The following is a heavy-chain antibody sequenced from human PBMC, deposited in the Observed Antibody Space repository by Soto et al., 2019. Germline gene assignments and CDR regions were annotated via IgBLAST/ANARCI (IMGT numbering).Heavy chain of an antibody. CDR1: GFTFSRYD. CDR2: ISYDGSNQ. Sequence: QVQLVESGGGAVPPGRSLRLSCAASGFTFSRYDIHWVRQAPGKGLEWVALISYDGSNQYFGDSVKGRFTISRDNSKDTVSLRMNSLRVEDTAVYYCVRDFDNRRGGDAFDIWGQGTMVTVSS. CDR3: VRDFDNRRGGDAFDI. V-gene: IGHV3-30*03. D-gene: IGHD3-9*01. J-gene: IGHJ3*02.